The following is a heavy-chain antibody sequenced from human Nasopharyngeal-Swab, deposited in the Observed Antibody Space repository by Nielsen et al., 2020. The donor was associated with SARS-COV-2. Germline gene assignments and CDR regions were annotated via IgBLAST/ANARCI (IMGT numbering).Heavy chain of an antibody. CDR2: VNHSGST. V-gene: IGHV4-34*01. J-gene: IGHJ5*02. CDR3: ARGKNYVWGTYRYNGWFDP. Sequence: SATLSLTCAVYGGSFSGYYWSWIRQPPGKGLEWIGEVNHSGSTYYNPSLKSRVTISVDTSKNQFSLKLSSVTAADTAVYYCARGKNYVWGTYRYNGWFDPWGQGTLVTVSS. CDR1: GGSFSGYY. D-gene: IGHD3-16*02.